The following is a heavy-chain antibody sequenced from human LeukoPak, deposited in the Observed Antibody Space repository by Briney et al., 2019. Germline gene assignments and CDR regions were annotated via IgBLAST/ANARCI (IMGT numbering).Heavy chain of an antibody. D-gene: IGHD6-19*01. J-gene: IGHJ4*02. V-gene: IGHV3-21*01. Sequence: GGSLRFSCAASGLTFSSYSMNWVRQAPGKGLEWVSSISSSSSYIYYADSVKGRFTISRDNAKNSLYLQMNSLRAEDTAVYYCASMLLGGSGWYDYWGQGTLVTVSS. CDR3: ASMLLGGSGWYDY. CDR2: ISSSSSYI. CDR1: GLTFSSYS.